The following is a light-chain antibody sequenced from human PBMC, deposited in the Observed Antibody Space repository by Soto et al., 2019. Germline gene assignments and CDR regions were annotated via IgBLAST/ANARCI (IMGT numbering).Light chain of an antibody. CDR3: QQYNNWQVT. Sequence: EIVLTQSPGTLSLSPGERATLSCRASQSVSSSYLAWYQQKPGQAPRLLISGAFTRATGIPARFSGSGSGTEFTLTISSLQSEDFAVYYCQQYNNWQVTFGQGTKVDIK. CDR1: QSVSSSY. J-gene: IGKJ1*01. V-gene: IGKV3-15*01. CDR2: GAF.